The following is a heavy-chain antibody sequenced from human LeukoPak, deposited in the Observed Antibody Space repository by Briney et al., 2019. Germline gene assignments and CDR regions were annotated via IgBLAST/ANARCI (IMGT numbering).Heavy chain of an antibody. CDR3: AGYYGGY. Sequence: SETLSLTCTVSGGSISSYYWSWIRQPPGKGLEWIGEINHSGSTNYNPSLKSRVTISVDTSKNQFSLKLSSVTAADTAVYYCAGYYGGYWGQGTLVTVSS. CDR1: GGSISSYY. D-gene: IGHD2-21*01. CDR2: INHSGST. V-gene: IGHV4-34*01. J-gene: IGHJ4*02.